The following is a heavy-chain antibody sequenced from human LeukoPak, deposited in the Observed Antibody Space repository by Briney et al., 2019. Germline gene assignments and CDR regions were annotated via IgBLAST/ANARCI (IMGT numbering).Heavy chain of an antibody. CDR2: IGPDGNEK. J-gene: IGHJ4*02. V-gene: IGHV3-7*01. CDR1: GITFSNFW. D-gene: IGHD6-19*01. CDR3: TRDRWLDF. Sequence: GGSLRLSCVVSGITFSNFWMSWVRQVPGKGLEWVANIGPDGNEKNYVDTVKGRFTISRDNAKNSLYLQTNNLRVDDASVYYCTRDRWLDFWGQGTLVTVSS.